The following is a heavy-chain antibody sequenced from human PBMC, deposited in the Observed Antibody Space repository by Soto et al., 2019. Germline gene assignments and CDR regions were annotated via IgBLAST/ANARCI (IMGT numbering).Heavy chain of an antibody. CDR2: IYYSGST. D-gene: IGHD3-9*01. V-gene: IGHV4-31*03. Sequence: PSETLSLTCTVSGGSISSGGYYWSWIRQHPGKGLEWIGYIYYSGSTYYNPSLKSRVTISVDTSKNQFSLKLSSVTAADTAVYYCASYFDWLKEKYYYYGMDVWGQGTTVTGSS. CDR1: GGSISSGGYY. J-gene: IGHJ6*02. CDR3: ASYFDWLKEKYYYYGMDV.